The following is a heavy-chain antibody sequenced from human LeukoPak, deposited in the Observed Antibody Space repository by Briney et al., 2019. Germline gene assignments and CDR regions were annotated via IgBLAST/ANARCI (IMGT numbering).Heavy chain of an antibody. CDR1: GGSISSGGYY. V-gene: IGHV4-30-2*01. J-gene: IGHJ5*02. Sequence: SQTLSLTCTVSGGSISSGGYYWSWIRQPPGKGLEWIGYIYHSGSTYYNPSLKSRVTISVDRSKNQFSLKLSSVTAADTAVYYCARSGKQQLASSWFDPWGQGTLVTVSS. D-gene: IGHD6-13*01. CDR3: ARSGKQQLASSWFDP. CDR2: IYHSGST.